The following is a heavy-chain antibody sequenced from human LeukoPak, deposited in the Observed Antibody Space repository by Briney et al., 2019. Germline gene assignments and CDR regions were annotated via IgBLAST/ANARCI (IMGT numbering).Heavy chain of an antibody. Sequence: SETLSLTCTASGGSISSSSYYWGWIRQPPGKGLEWIGSIYYSGSTYYNPSLKSRVTISVDTSKNQFSLKLSSVTAADTAVCYCARGGGLWPAPSPFDIWGQGTMVTVSS. J-gene: IGHJ3*02. CDR3: ARGGGLWPAPSPFDI. CDR1: GGSISSSSYY. CDR2: IYYSGST. D-gene: IGHD3-16*01. V-gene: IGHV4-39*01.